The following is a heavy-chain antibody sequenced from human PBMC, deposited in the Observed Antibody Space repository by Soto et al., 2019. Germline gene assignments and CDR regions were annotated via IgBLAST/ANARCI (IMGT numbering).Heavy chain of an antibody. V-gene: IGHV1-69*13. CDR2: IIPIFGTA. J-gene: IGHJ4*02. Sequence: SVKVSCKASGYTFTSYAISWVRQAPGQGLEWMGGIIPIFGTANYAQKFQGRVTITADESTSTAYMELSSLRSEDTAVYYCAMTPFRGYSYGPASFFDYWGQGTLVTVSS. CDR1: GYTFTSYA. D-gene: IGHD5-18*01. CDR3: AMTPFRGYSYGPASFFDY.